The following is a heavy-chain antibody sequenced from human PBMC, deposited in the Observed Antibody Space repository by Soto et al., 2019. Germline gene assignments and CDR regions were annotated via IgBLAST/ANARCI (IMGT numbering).Heavy chain of an antibody. CDR2: IYHSGST. J-gene: IGHJ6*02. D-gene: IGHD6-19*01. V-gene: IGHV4-4*02. CDR1: GGSISSSNW. CDR3: ARGTGYSSGWYEEEDRYSYGMDV. Sequence: QVQLQESGPGLVKPSGTLSLTCAVSGGSISSSNWWSWVRQPPGKGLEWIGEIYHSGSTNYNPSLKSRVTISVDKSENQFSLKLSSVTAADTAVYYCARGTGYSSGWYEEEDRYSYGMDVWGQGTTVTVSS.